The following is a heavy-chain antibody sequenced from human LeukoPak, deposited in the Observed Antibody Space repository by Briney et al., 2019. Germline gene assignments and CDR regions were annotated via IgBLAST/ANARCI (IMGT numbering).Heavy chain of an antibody. J-gene: IGHJ4*02. CDR1: SGSFSGYY. CDR3: ARLTSSGYYYYIDY. Sequence: SETLSLTCAVYSGSFSGYYWSWIRQPPGKGLEWIGEINHSGSTNYNPSLKSRVTISVDTSKNQFSLKLSSVTAADTAVYHCARLTSSGYYYYIDYWGQGTLVTVSS. CDR2: INHSGST. V-gene: IGHV4-34*01. D-gene: IGHD3-22*01.